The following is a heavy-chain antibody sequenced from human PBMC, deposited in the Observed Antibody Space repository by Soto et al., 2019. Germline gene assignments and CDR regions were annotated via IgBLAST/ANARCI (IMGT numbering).Heavy chain of an antibody. V-gene: IGHV3-30*18. J-gene: IGHJ2*01. Sequence: QVQLVESGGGVVQPGRSLRLSCAASGFTFSTYAMHWVRQAPGKGLEWVAVISYDGSNKYYADSVKGRFTISRDNSKNTLYLQMNSLRPGDTAVYYCAKGGDILTGYEYGYFDLWGRGTLVTVSS. CDR2: ISYDGSNK. CDR1: GFTFSTYA. D-gene: IGHD3-9*01. CDR3: AKGGDILTGYEYGYFDL.